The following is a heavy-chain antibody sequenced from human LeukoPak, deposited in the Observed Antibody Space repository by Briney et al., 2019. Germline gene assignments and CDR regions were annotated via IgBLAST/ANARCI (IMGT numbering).Heavy chain of an antibody. Sequence: GGSLRLSCAASGFTFSSYAMSWVRQAPGKGLEWVSAISGSGGSTYYADSVKGRFTIYRDNSKNTLYLQMNSLRAEDTAVYYCAKFYSSSWYFLYWGQGTLVTVSS. D-gene: IGHD6-13*01. CDR3: AKFYSSSWYFLY. V-gene: IGHV3-23*01. CDR2: ISGSGGST. CDR1: GFTFSSYA. J-gene: IGHJ4*02.